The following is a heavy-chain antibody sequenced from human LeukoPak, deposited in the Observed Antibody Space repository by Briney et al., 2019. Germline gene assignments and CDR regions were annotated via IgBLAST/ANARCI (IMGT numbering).Heavy chain of an antibody. J-gene: IGHJ5*02. D-gene: IGHD3-10*01. CDR1: GFTFSSCA. CDR2: ISGGGTNT. Sequence: PGGSLRLSCAASGFTFSSCAMGWVRQAPGKGLEWVSAISGGGTNTYYADSVKGRFTISRDNSKNTLYLQMNSLRAEDTAVYYCAKEAVRGVRGFDPWGQGTLVTVSS. CDR3: AKEAVRGVRGFDP. V-gene: IGHV3-23*01.